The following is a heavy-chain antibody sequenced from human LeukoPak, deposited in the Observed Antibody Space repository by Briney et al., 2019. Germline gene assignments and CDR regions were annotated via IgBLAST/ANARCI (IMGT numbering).Heavy chain of an antibody. CDR3: ARGRYDSSGYYYFLL. D-gene: IGHD3-22*01. Sequence: GASVRVSCKASGYTFTSYDINWVRQAPGQGLEGMGGMNPNSGNTGYAQKFQGRVTMTRNTSISTAYMELSSLRSEDTAVYYCARGRYDSSGYYYFLLWGQGTLVTVSS. CDR2: MNPNSGNT. J-gene: IGHJ4*02. V-gene: IGHV1-8*01. CDR1: GYTFTSYD.